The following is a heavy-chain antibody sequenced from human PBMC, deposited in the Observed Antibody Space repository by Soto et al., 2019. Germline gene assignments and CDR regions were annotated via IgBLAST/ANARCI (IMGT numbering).Heavy chain of an antibody. CDR2: MYFSGST. Sequence: QVQLQESGPGLVKPSEPLSLTCSVSGGSVNNYYWNWIRQPPGKGLEWIGHMYFSGSTNYNPSLKSRVTMSVDTSKNQFSLQLRSVTAADTAVYYCARRTRSLGPFDYWGQGTRLTVSS. J-gene: IGHJ4*02. D-gene: IGHD4-17*01. V-gene: IGHV4-59*02. CDR3: ARRTRSLGPFDY. CDR1: GGSVNNYY.